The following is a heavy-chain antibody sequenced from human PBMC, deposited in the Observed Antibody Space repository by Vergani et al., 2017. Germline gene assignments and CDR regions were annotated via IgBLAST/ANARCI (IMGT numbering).Heavy chain of an antibody. Sequence: QVQLVQSGAEVKKPGSSVKVSCKASGGTFSSYAISWVRQAPGQGLEWMGRIIPIFGTANYAQKFQGRVTITADESTSTAYMELSSLRSEDTAVYYGASRVRGAKGYYYYYGMDVWGQGTTVTVSS. CDR1: GGTFSSYA. CDR2: IIPIFGTA. V-gene: IGHV1-69*18. CDR3: ASRVRGAKGYYYYYGMDV. D-gene: IGHD3-10*01. J-gene: IGHJ6*02.